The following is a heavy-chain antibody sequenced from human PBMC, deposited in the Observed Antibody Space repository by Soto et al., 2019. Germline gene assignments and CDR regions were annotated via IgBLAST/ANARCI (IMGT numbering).Heavy chain of an antibody. Sequence: GSSVKVSCKVSGYTLTELSMHWVRQAPGKGLEWMGGFDPEDGETIYAQKFQGRVTMTEDTSTDTAYMELSSLRSEDTAVYYCATVSYKLIYYYYYGMDVWGQGTTVTVSS. D-gene: IGHD2-2*01. J-gene: IGHJ6*02. CDR2: FDPEDGET. CDR3: ATVSYKLIYYYYYGMDV. V-gene: IGHV1-24*01. CDR1: GYTLTELS.